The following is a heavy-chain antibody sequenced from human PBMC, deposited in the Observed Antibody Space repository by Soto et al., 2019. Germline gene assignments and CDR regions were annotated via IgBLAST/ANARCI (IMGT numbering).Heavy chain of an antibody. CDR2: ISWNSGSI. CDR3: VKDTRDIHYCMDV. V-gene: IGHV3-9*01. D-gene: IGHD2-15*01. Sequence: PGGSLRLSCAASGFAFDDYAMHWVRQAPGKGLEWVSGISWNSGSIGYADSVKGRFTISRDNAKNSLYLQMNSLRAEDTALYYCVKDTRDIHYCMDVWGKGTRVTVAS. CDR1: GFAFDDYA. J-gene: IGHJ6*03.